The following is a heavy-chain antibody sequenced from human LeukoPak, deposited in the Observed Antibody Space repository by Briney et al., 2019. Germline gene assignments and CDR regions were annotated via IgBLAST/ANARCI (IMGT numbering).Heavy chain of an antibody. CDR1: GGSISSVDYY. CDR3: ARAREGYSSGSVRFDY. Sequence: SQTLSLTCTVSGGSISSVDYYWSWIRQPPGKGLEWIGYIYYSGSTYYNPSLKSRVTISVATSKNQFSLKLSSLTAADTAVYYCARAREGYSSGSVRFDYWGQGTLVTVSS. D-gene: IGHD2-15*01. J-gene: IGHJ4*02. V-gene: IGHV4-30-4*01. CDR2: IYYSGST.